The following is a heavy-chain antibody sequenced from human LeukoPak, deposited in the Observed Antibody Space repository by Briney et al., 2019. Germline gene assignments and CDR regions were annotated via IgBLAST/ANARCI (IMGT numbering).Heavy chain of an antibody. D-gene: IGHD6-13*01. Sequence: GGSLRLSCVASGFTFSDYYMSWIRQAPGKGLGWVSFISSSSDYTNYADSVRGRFTISRDNAKNSLYLQMNSLRAEDTAVYYCARPPYSSSWDPGWFDPWGQGTLITVSS. V-gene: IGHV3-11*06. J-gene: IGHJ5*02. CDR3: ARPPYSSSWDPGWFDP. CDR2: ISSSSDYT. CDR1: GFTFSDYY.